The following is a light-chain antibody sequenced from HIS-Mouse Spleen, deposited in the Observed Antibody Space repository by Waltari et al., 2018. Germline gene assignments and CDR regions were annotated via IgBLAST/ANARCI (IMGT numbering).Light chain of an antibody. Sequence: QSALTQPASVSGSPGQSITISCTGTSSDVGSHNLVSWYQQHPGKAPKPMIYEGSKRPSGVSNRFSGSKSGNTASLTISGLQAEDEADYYCCSYAGSSTWVFGGGTKLTVL. CDR2: EGS. J-gene: IGLJ3*02. CDR3: CSYAGSSTWV. V-gene: IGLV2-23*01. CDR1: SSDVGSHNL.